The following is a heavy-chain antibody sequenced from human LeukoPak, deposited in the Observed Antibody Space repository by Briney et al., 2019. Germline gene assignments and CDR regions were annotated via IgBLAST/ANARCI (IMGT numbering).Heavy chain of an antibody. V-gene: IGHV4-4*07. CDR2: IYTSGST. CDR3: VLYKEAAAYGMDV. Sequence: SETLSLTCTVSGGSIRSYYWSWIRQPAGKGLEWIGRIYTSGSTNYNPSLKSRVTMSVDTSKNQFSLKLSSVTAADTAVYYCVLYKEAAAYGMDVWGQGTTVTVSS. D-gene: IGHD6-25*01. CDR1: GGSIRSYY. J-gene: IGHJ6*02.